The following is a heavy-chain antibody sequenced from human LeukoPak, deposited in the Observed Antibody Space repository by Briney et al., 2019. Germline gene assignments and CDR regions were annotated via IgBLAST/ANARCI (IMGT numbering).Heavy chain of an antibody. CDR3: AKSLLYYDILTGFDY. CDR1: GFTFSSYG. J-gene: IGHJ4*02. CDR2: IRYDGSNK. V-gene: IGHV3-30*02. Sequence: PGGSLRLSCAASGFTFSSYGMHWVRQAPGKGLEWVAFIRYDGSNKYYADSVKGRFTISRDNSKNTLYLQMNSLRAEGTAVYYCAKSLLYYDILTGFDYWGQGTLVTVSS. D-gene: IGHD3-9*01.